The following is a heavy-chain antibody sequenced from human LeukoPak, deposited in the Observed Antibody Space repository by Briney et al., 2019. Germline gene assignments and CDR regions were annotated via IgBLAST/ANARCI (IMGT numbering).Heavy chain of an antibody. D-gene: IGHD3-10*01. CDR3: AVVWFGELSPFDY. CDR2: ISSSSSYI. CDR1: GFTFSSYS. J-gene: IGHJ4*02. V-gene: IGHV3-21*01. Sequence: PGGSLRLSCAASGFTFSSYSMNWVRRAPGKGLEWVSSISSSSSYIYYADSVKGRFTISRDNAKNSLYLQMNSLRAEDTAVYYCAVVWFGELSPFDYWGQGTLVTVSS.